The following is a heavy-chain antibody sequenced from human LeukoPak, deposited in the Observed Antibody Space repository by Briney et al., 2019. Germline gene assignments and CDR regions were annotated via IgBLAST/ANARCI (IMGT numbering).Heavy chain of an antibody. CDR2: INPNSGGT. CDR1: GYTFTGYY. J-gene: IGHJ6*03. Sequence: ASVKVSCKASGYTFTGYYMHWVRQAPGQGLEWMGRINPNSGGTNYAQKFQGRVTMTRDTSISTAYMELSRLRSDDTAVYYCARDRWLQSHYYYYYYMDVWGKGTTVTVSS. D-gene: IGHD5-24*01. V-gene: IGHV1-2*06. CDR3: ARDRWLQSHYYYYYYMDV.